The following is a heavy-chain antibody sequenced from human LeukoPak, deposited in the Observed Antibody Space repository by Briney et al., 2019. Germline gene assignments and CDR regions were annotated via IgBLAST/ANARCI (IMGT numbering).Heavy chain of an antibody. V-gene: IGHV3-74*01. CDR2: INTDGSST. Sequence: PAGRSLRLSCAASGFTFSSYAMHWVRQAPGKGLVWVSRINTDGSSTDYADSVKGRFTMSRDNAKNSLYLQMNSLRAEDTAVYYCARAYSFRDYWGQGTLVTVSS. D-gene: IGHD6-13*01. CDR1: GFTFSSYA. J-gene: IGHJ4*02. CDR3: ARAYSFRDY.